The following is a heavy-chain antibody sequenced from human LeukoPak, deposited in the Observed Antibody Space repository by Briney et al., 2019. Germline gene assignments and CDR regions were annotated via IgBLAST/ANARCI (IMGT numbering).Heavy chain of an antibody. Sequence: GGSLRLSCAAYGFTFSNYWITCVRQAPGKGLEWVANINQDGSEKCYVDSVKGRFTISRDNAKNSLYLQMNSLRAEDTAVYYCATGAVGNEEIDYWGQGTLVTVSS. CDR1: GFTFSNYW. CDR3: ATGAVGNEEIDY. D-gene: IGHD4-23*01. CDR2: INQDGSEK. V-gene: IGHV3-7*04. J-gene: IGHJ4*02.